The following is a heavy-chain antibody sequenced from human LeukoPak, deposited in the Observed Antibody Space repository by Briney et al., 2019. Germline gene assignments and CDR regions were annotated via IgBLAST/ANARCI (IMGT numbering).Heavy chain of an antibody. V-gene: IGHV3-23*01. Sequence: GGSLRLSCVVSGLTFSSYSMTWVRQAPGKGLEWVSGISASGGETWYPDSVKGRFTISRDNSKNTLFLQMNSLRAEDTAVYYCAREVSVVRGVNWGQGTLVTVSS. D-gene: IGHD3-10*01. CDR1: GLTFSSYS. CDR2: ISASGGET. J-gene: IGHJ4*02. CDR3: AREVSVVRGVN.